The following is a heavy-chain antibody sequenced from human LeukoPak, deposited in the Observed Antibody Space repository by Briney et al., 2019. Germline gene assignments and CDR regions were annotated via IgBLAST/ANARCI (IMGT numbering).Heavy chain of an antibody. V-gene: IGHV3-9*01. CDR2: ISWNSGSI. CDR3: ARDPGVVPAANPGYYYGMDV. Sequence: GGSLRLSCVASGFTFDDYAMHWVRQAPEKGLEWVSGISWNSGSIGYADSVKGRFTISRDNAKNSLYLQMNSLRAEDTAVYYCARDPGVVPAANPGYYYGMDVWGQGTTVTVSS. J-gene: IGHJ6*02. D-gene: IGHD2-2*01. CDR1: GFTFDDYA.